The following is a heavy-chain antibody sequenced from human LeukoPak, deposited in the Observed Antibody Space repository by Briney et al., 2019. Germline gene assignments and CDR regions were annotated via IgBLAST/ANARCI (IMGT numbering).Heavy chain of an antibody. J-gene: IGHJ3*02. CDR2: IYYSGST. Sequence: PSETLSLTCTVSGGSISSSSYYWGWIRQPPGKGLEWIGSIYYSGSTYYNPSLKSRVTISVDTSKNQFSLKLSSVTAADTSVYYRARQMLPITMIVVVDAFDIWGQGTMVTVSS. CDR3: ARQMLPITMIVVVDAFDI. V-gene: IGHV4-39*01. D-gene: IGHD3-22*01. CDR1: GGSISSSSYY.